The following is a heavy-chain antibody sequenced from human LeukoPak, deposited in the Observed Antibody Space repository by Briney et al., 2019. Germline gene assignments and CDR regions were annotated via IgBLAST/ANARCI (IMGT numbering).Heavy chain of an antibody. Sequence: GGSLRLSCAASGFTFSTYWMNWVRQAPGKGLEWVANIKQDGSEKYYVDSVKGRFAISRDSAKNSLYLQMNSLRAEDTAVYYCARDGYSSSFYFDYWGQGTLVTVSS. CDR2: IKQDGSEK. D-gene: IGHD6-6*01. CDR1: GFTFSTYW. J-gene: IGHJ4*02. V-gene: IGHV3-7*01. CDR3: ARDGYSSSFYFDY.